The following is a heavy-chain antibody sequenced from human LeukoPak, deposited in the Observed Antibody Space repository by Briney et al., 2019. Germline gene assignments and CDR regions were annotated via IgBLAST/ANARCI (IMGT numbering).Heavy chain of an antibody. V-gene: IGHV1-3*01. J-gene: IGHJ4*02. Sequence: ASVKVSCKASGYTFTSYAMHWVRQAPGQRLEWMGWINAGNGNTKYSQKFQGRVTITRDTSASTAYMELSSLRSEDTAVYYCATGVNLPLDYYDSSGYRDYWGQGTLVTVSS. CDR1: GYTFTSYA. CDR2: INAGNGNT. D-gene: IGHD3-22*01. CDR3: ATGVNLPLDYYDSSGYRDY.